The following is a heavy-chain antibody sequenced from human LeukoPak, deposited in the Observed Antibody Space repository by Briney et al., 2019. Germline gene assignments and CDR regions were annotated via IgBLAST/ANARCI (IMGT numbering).Heavy chain of an antibody. D-gene: IGHD6-19*01. CDR3: ARDYGIAVAGDTPNYYYGMDV. CDR1: GYTFTSYG. Sequence: VASVKVSCKASGYTFTSYGISWVRQAPGQGLEWMGWISAYNGNTNYAQKLQGRVTMTTDTSTSTAYMGLRSLRSEDTAVYYCARDYGIAVAGDTPNYYYGMDVWGQGTTVTVSS. CDR2: ISAYNGNT. V-gene: IGHV1-18*01. J-gene: IGHJ6*02.